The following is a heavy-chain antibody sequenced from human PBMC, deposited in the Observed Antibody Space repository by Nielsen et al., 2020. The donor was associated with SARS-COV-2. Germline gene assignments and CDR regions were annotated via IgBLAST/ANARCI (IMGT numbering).Heavy chain of an antibody. CDR3: ARDDGSYYPVYYFDY. D-gene: IGHD1-26*01. J-gene: IGHJ4*02. Sequence: GGSLRLSCAASGFTFSSYDMHWVRQATGKGLEWVSAIGTAGDTYYPGSVKGRFTISRDNAKNSLYLQMNSLRDEDTAVYYCARDDGSYYPVYYFDYWGQGTLVTVSS. CDR2: IGTAGDT. V-gene: IGHV3-13*01. CDR1: GFTFSSYD.